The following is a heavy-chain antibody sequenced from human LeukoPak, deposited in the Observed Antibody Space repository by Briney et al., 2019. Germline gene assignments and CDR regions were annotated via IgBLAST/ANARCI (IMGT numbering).Heavy chain of an antibody. CDR2: INPSDGVI. CDR1: GYTFTRYY. CDR3: ARRGSGRLVLEY. D-gene: IGHD3-10*01. J-gene: IGHJ4*01. V-gene: IGHV1-46*01. Sequence: ASVKVSCKASGYTFTRYYMHWVRQAPGQGLEWMGIINPSDGVIDYAQKFQDRVTMTRDTSTSTVYMELSSLRSEDTAVYYCARRGSGRLVLEYWGQGNLV.